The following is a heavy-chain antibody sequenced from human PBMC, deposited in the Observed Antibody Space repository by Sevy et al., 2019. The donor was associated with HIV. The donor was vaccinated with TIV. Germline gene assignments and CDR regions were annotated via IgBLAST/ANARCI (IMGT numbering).Heavy chain of an antibody. CDR1: GFTFSSYG. J-gene: IGHJ4*02. Sequence: GGSLRLSCAASGFTFSSYGMHWVRQAPGNGLEWVAVISYDGSNKYYADSVKGRFTISRDNSKNTLYLQMNSLRAEDTAVYYCAKSWTASVVAATSYWGQGTLVTVSS. D-gene: IGHD2-15*01. V-gene: IGHV3-30*18. CDR2: ISYDGSNK. CDR3: AKSWTASVVAATSY.